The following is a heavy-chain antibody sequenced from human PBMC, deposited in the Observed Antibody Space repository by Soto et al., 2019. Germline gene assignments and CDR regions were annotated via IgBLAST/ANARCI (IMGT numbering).Heavy chain of an antibody. CDR2: IWYDGSNK. J-gene: IGHJ6*02. Sequence: PGGSLRLSCAASGFTFSSYGMHWVRQAPGKGLEWVAVIWYDGSNKYYADSVKGRFTISRDNSKNTLYLQMNSLRAEDTAVYYCAREGGRTYRRPYYGMDVWGQGTTVTVSS. CDR3: AREGGRTYRRPYYGMDV. V-gene: IGHV3-33*01. D-gene: IGHD2-2*01. CDR1: GFTFSSYG.